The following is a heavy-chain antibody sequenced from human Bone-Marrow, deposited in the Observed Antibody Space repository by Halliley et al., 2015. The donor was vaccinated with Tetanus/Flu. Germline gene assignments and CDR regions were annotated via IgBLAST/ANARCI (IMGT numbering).Heavy chain of an antibody. CDR3: VKDQLEIPFGAMDA. V-gene: IGHV3-30*14. D-gene: IGHD3-10*01. CDR2: ISHDGSNS. J-gene: IGHJ6*02. Sequence: SLRLSCTASGFTFSRSAMHWVRQPPGKGPEWVASISHDGSNSYHATSVRGRFTISRDNSKNTLSLQMNSLRTADTALYFCVKDQLEIPFGAMDAWGQGTTVIVSS. CDR1: GFTFSRSA.